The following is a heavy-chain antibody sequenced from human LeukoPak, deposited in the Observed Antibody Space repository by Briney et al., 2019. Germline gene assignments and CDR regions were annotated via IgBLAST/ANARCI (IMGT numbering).Heavy chain of an antibody. CDR2: IRDDGSNK. D-gene: IGHD5-24*01. CDR3: AKDRTGRWLQLYYYMDV. J-gene: IGHJ6*03. Sequence: GGSLRLSCAASGFTFSSYGMHWVRQAPGKGLEWVAFIRDDGSNKYYADSVQGRFTISRDNSKNTLYLQMNSLRAEDTAVYYCAKDRTGRWLQLYYYMDVWGKGTTVTISS. CDR1: GFTFSSYG. V-gene: IGHV3-30*02.